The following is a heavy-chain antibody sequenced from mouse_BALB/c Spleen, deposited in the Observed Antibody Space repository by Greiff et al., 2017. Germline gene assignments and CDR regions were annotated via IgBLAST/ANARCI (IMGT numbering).Heavy chain of an antibody. CDR1: GFSLTSYG. J-gene: IGHJ3*01. CDR2: IWAGGST. CDR3: ANGGTWFAY. V-gene: IGHV2-9*02. Sequence: QVQLQQSGPGLVAPSQSLSITCTVSGFSLTSYGVHWVRQPPGKGLEWLGVIWAGGSTNYNSALMSRLSISKDNSKSQVFLKMNSLQTDDTAMYYCANGGTWFAYWGQGTLVTVSA.